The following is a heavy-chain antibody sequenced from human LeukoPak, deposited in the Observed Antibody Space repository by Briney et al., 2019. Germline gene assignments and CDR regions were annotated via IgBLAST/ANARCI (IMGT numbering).Heavy chain of an antibody. CDR1: GFTFSSYW. CDR3: ARGNYYGQDY. D-gene: IGHD3-10*01. Sequence: GGSLRLSCGASGFTFSSYWMPWVRQAPGKGLVWISRINSDGSTTSYADSVKGRFTISRDNAKNTLYLQMNSLRAEDTAVYYCARGNYYGQDYWGQGTLVTVSS. V-gene: IGHV3-74*01. J-gene: IGHJ4*02. CDR2: INSDGSTT.